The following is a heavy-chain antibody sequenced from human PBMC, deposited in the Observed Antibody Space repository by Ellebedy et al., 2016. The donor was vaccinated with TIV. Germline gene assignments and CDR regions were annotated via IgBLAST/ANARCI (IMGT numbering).Heavy chain of an antibody. J-gene: IGHJ4*02. Sequence: PGGSLRLSCATSGFIFDAYAMHWVRQAPGKGLEWVSGISWDSLNIDYADSVKGRFTISRDNAKSSLYLQMNSLRAEDTALYYCVGSGWPPEAKYWGQGTLVTVSS. V-gene: IGHV3-9*01. CDR3: VGSGWPPEAKY. CDR1: GFIFDAYA. CDR2: ISWDSLNI. D-gene: IGHD6-19*01.